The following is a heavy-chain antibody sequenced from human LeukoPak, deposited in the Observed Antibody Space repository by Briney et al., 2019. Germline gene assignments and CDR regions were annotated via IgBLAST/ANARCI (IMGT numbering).Heavy chain of an antibody. Sequence: GGSLRLSCAASGFTFSTYVVNWVRQAPGKGLEWVGRIKSKTDGGTTDYAAPVKGRFTISRDDSKNTLYLQMNSLKTEDTAVYYCTTDVSSGFLGFDYWGQGTLVTVSS. CDR3: TTDVSSGFLGFDY. CDR1: GFTFSTYV. CDR2: IKSKTDGGTT. J-gene: IGHJ4*02. V-gene: IGHV3-15*01. D-gene: IGHD3-22*01.